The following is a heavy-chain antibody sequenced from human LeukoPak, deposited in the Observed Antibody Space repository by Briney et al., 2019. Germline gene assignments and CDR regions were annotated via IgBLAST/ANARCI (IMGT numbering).Heavy chain of an antibody. CDR3: ARAVGYFDWLPLFDY. CDR1: GYSIRSGFY. V-gene: IGHV4-38-2*02. CDR2: IYHSGIT. J-gene: IGHJ4*02. Sequence: SETVSLTCTVSGYSIRSGFYWGWIRQPPGKGLEWIGNIYHSGITYYTPSLKSRVTISVDTSKNQFYLKLSSVTAADTAVYYCARAVGYFDWLPLFDYWGQGTLVTVSS. D-gene: IGHD3-9*01.